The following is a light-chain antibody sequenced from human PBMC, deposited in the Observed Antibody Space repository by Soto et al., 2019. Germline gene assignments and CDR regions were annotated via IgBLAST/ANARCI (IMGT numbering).Light chain of an antibody. V-gene: IGKV3-15*01. Sequence: IVMTQSPATLSVSPGERATLSCRASQSVSSNLAWYQQKRGQAPRLLIYVASTRATGIPARFSGSGSGTEFTLTISGMQSEDFAVYYCQQYDNWPYTFGQGTKLEIK. J-gene: IGKJ2*01. CDR2: VAS. CDR3: QQYDNWPYT. CDR1: QSVSSN.